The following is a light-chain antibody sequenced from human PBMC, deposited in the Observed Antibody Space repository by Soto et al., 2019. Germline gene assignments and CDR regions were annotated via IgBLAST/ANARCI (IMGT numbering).Light chain of an antibody. CDR1: RDVGSD. CDR3: QQYNSYRT. J-gene: IGKJ1*01. V-gene: IGKV1-13*02. Sequence: TPSPSSLSASVGEKIIITCRASRDVGSDVSWYQQKPGKAPKLLIYDASILESGVPSRFSGSGSGTEFTLTISSLQPDDFATYYCQQYNSYRTFGQGPKVDIK. CDR2: DAS.